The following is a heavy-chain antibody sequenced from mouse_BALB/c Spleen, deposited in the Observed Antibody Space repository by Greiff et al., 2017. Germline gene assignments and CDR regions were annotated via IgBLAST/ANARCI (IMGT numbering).Heavy chain of an antibody. D-gene: IGHD1-1*01. V-gene: IGHV1S81*02. CDR2: INPSNGRT. CDR3: ASPYGSDY. Sequence: VQRVESGAELVKPGASVKLSCKASGYTFTSYWMHWVKQRPGQGLEWIGEINPSNGRTNYNEKFKSKATLTVDKSSSTAYMQLSSLTSEDSAVYFCASPYGSDYWGQGTTLTVSS. J-gene: IGHJ2*01. CDR1: GYTFTSYW.